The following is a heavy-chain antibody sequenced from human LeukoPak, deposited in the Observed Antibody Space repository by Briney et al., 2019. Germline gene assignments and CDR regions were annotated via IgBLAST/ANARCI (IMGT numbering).Heavy chain of an antibody. CDR3: ARGRIPFLKEFHSSSPQDY. J-gene: IGHJ4*02. CDR2: ISYDGSNK. Sequence: GGSLRLSCAASGFTFSSYAMHWVRQAPGKGLEWVAVISYDGSNKYYADSVKGRFTISRDNSKNTLYLQMNSLRAEDTAVYYCARGRIPFLKEFHSSSPQDYWGQGTLVTVSS. CDR1: GFTFSSYA. D-gene: IGHD6-13*01. V-gene: IGHV3-30-3*01.